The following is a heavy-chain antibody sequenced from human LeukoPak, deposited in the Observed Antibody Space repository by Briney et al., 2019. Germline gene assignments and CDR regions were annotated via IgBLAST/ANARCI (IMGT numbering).Heavy chain of an antibody. CDR3: ARAYDFWSGGDY. CDR1: GFTFSSYA. CDR2: ISSNGGST. J-gene: IGHJ4*02. Sequence: PGGSLRLSCAASGFTFSSYAMHWVRQAPGKGLEYVSAISSNGGSTYYANSVKGRFTISRDNSKNAPYLQMGSLRAEDMAVYYCARAYDFWSGGDYWGQGTLVTVSS. D-gene: IGHD3-3*01. V-gene: IGHV3-64*01.